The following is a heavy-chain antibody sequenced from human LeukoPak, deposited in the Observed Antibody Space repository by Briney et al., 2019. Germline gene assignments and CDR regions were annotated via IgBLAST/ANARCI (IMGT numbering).Heavy chain of an antibody. CDR3: ARANYYGSGSSDY. D-gene: IGHD3-10*01. V-gene: IGHV4-59*12. J-gene: IGHJ4*02. Sequence: SETLSLTCTVSGGSISSYYWSWIRQPPGKGLEWIGYIYYSGSTNYNPSLKSRVTMSVDTSKNQFSLKLSSVTAADTAVYYCARANYYGSGSSDYWGQGTLVTVSS. CDR1: GGSISSYY. CDR2: IYYSGST.